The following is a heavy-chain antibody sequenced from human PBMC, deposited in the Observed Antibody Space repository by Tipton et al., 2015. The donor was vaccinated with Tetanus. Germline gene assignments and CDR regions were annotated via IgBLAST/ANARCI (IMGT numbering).Heavy chain of an antibody. J-gene: IGHJ3*02. Sequence: TLSLTCTVSGGSISSYYWSWIRQPPGKGLEWIGYIYYSGSTNYNPSLKSRVTISVDTSKNQFSLKLSSVTAADTAVYYCARFEEMATMTSACDIWGQGTMVTVSS. CDR2: IYYSGST. CDR3: ARFEEMATMTSACDI. CDR1: GGSISSYY. D-gene: IGHD5-24*01. V-gene: IGHV4-59*01.